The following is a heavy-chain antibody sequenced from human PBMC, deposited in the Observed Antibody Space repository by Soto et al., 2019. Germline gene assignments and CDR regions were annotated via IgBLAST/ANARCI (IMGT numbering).Heavy chain of an antibody. J-gene: IGHJ4*02. V-gene: IGHV3-23*01. D-gene: IGHD3-22*01. CDR3: AKREPSSGRDY. CDR1: GFTFRIYA. CDR2: ISDSGGST. Sequence: GGSMKFSCAASGFTFRIYAMSWVRQAPGKGLEWVSTISDSGGSTYYADSLKGRFTISRDNSRNTLFLQMNSLRAEDTAVYYCAKREPSSGRDYWGQGTLVTV.